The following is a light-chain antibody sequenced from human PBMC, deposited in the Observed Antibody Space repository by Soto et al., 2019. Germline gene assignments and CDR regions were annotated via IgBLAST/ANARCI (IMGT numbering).Light chain of an antibody. CDR2: DAS. J-gene: IGKJ1*01. CDR1: QSISRW. V-gene: IGKV1-5*01. Sequence: DIQMTQSPSTLSASVGDRVTITCRASQSISRWLAWYQQRPGKAPKILIFDASILKSGVPSRFSGSGSGTEFTLTISSLPPDDFATYYCQQYNNYLTWTFGQGTKVEVK. CDR3: QQYNNYLTWT.